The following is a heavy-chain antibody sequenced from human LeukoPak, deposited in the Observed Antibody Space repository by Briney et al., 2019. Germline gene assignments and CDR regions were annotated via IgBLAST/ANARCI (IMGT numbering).Heavy chain of an antibody. V-gene: IGHV6-1*01. J-gene: IGHJ4*02. CDR2: TYYRSKWYN. D-gene: IGHD6-19*01. CDR1: GDSVSSNSAA. Sequence: SQTLSLTCAISGDSVSSNSAAWNWIRQSPSRGLEWLGRTYYRSKWYNDYAVSVKSRITINPDTSKNQFSLQLNSVTPEDTAVYYCEREGGRWLVSIDWADFDYWGQGTLVTVSS. CDR3: EREGGRWLVSIDWADFDY.